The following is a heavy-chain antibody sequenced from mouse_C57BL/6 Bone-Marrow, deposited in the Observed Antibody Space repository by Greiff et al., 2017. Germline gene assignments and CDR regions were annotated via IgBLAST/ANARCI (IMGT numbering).Heavy chain of an antibody. V-gene: IGHV1-55*01. CDR1: GCTFTSYW. D-gene: IGHD2-3*01. J-gene: IGHJ4*01. CDR2: IYPGSGST. CDR3: AHDGYYDYAMDY. Sequence: VQLQQPGAELVKPGASVKMSCKASGCTFTSYWITWVKQRPGQGLEWIGDIYPGSGSTNYNEKFKSKATLTVDTSSSTAYMQLSSLTSEDSAVYYCAHDGYYDYAMDYWGQGTSVTVSS.